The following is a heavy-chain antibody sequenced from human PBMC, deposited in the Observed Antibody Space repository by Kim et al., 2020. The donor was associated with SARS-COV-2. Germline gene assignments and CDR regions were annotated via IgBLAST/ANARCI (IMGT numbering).Heavy chain of an antibody. D-gene: IGHD3-10*01. J-gene: IGHJ6*02. V-gene: IGHV4-59*09. CDR3: ARGWFGELFSYYYYGMDV. Sequence: KSRVTLSVDTSKNQFSLKLSSVTAADTAVYYCARGWFGELFSYYYYGMDVWGQGTTVTVSS.